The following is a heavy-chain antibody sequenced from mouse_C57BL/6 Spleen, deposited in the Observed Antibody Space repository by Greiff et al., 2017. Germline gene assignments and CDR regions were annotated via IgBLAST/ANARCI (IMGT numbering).Heavy chain of an antibody. D-gene: IGHD2-3*01. J-gene: IGHJ3*01. CDR1: GYAFSSSW. V-gene: IGHV1-82*01. CDR2: IYPGDGDT. Sequence: QVQLKESGPELVKPGASVKISCKASGYAFSSSWMNWVKQRPGKGLEWIGRIYPGDGDTNYNGKFKGKATLTADKSSSTAYMQLSSLTSEDSAVYFCARGRSDGSPWFAYWGQGTLVTVSA. CDR3: ARGRSDGSPWFAY.